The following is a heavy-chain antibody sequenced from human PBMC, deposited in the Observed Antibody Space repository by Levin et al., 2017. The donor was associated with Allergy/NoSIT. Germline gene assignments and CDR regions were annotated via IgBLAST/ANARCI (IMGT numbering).Heavy chain of an antibody. CDR2: IKSKSAGGTI. V-gene: IGHV3-15*01. D-gene: IGHD2-2*01. CDR3: TTMGNYAVVPFDL. CDR1: GFTFNNAW. J-gene: IGHJ3*01. Sequence: KAGGSLRLSCGASGFTFNNAWMNWVRQVPGKGLEWVGRIKSKSAGGTIDYAAAVKGRFIISRDDSKNILYLQMNSLKTDDTAVYFCTTMGNYAVVPFDLWGQGTMVTVSS.